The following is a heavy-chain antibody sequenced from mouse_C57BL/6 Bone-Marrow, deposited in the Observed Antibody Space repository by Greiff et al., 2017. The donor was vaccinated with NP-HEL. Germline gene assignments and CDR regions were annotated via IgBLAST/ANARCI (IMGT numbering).Heavy chain of an antibody. J-gene: IGHJ2*01. CDR2: IDPSDSYT. D-gene: IGHD2-5*01. Sequence: QVQLQQPGAELVLPGASVKLSCKASGYTFTSYWMHWVKQRPGQGLEWIGEIDPSDSYTNSNQKFTGKSTLTVDKSSSTAYVQLSNLTSEDSAVYYCARAYYSTLFDYWGQGTTLTVSS. V-gene: IGHV1-69*01. CDR3: ARAYYSTLFDY. CDR1: GYTFTSYW.